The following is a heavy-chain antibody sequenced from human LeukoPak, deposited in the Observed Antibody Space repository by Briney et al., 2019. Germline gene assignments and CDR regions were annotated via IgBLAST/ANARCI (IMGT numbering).Heavy chain of an antibody. J-gene: IGHJ4*02. D-gene: IGHD4-17*01. CDR2: IYHSGST. CDR1: GYSISSGYY. Sequence: SETLSLTCAVSGYSISSGYYWGWIRQPPGKGLEWIGSIYHSGSTYYNPSLKSRVTISVDTSKNQFPLKLSSVTAADTAVYYCARHVGDYGIFYFDYWGQGTLVTVSS. CDR3: ARHVGDYGIFYFDY. V-gene: IGHV4-38-2*01.